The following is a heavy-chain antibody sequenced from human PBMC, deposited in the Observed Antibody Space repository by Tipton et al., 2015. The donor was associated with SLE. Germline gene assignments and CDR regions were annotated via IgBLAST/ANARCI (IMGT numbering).Heavy chain of an antibody. CDR3: ARGPLYDSSGNWFDP. Sequence: QVQLVQSGAEVKKPGASVKVSCKASGYTFTSYDINWVRQATGQGLEWMGWMNPNSGSTAYAQKFHDRVTMTRNTSIRTAYMELSSLRSEDTAVYYCARGPLYDSSGNWFDPWGQGTLVTVSS. CDR2: MNPNSGST. V-gene: IGHV1-8*01. CDR1: GYTFTSYD. D-gene: IGHD3-22*01. J-gene: IGHJ5*02.